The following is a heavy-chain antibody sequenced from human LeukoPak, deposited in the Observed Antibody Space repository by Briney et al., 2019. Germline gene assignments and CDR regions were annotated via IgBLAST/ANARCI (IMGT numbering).Heavy chain of an antibody. Sequence: GGSLRLSCAASGFTFSSYEMHWVRQAPGKGLEWVPYINSGGTTIYYAGSVKGRFTISRDNAKNSLYLQMNSLRAEDTAVYYCARVTVVGATLDYWGQGTLVTVSS. CDR2: INSGGTTI. V-gene: IGHV3-48*03. CDR1: GFTFSSYE. CDR3: ARVTVVGATLDY. D-gene: IGHD1-26*01. J-gene: IGHJ4*02.